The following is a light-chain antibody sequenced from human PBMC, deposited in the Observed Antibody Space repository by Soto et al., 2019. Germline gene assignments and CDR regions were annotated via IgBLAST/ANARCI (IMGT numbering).Light chain of an antibody. CDR3: QQYGSSPLT. Sequence: EIVLTQSPGTLSLSPGERATLSCRASQSIGNNYLAWYQQKPGQAPRLLIHGASSRATGIPDRFSGSGSETDFTLTISRLEPEDFAVYWCQQYGSSPLTFGGGTKVEIK. J-gene: IGKJ4*01. CDR1: QSIGNNY. V-gene: IGKV3-20*01. CDR2: GAS.